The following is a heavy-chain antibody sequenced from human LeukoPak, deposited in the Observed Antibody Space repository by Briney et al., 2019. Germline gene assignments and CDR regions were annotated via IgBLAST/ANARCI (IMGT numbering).Heavy chain of an antibody. CDR1: GFTFSSYA. Sequence: GGSLRLSCAASGFTFSSYAMSWVRQAPGKGLEWVSAISGSGGGTYYADSVKGRFTISRDNSKNTLYLQMNSLRAEDTAVYYCAKDITDSSWYGQQNDYWGQGTLVTVSS. CDR3: AKDITDSSWYGQQNDY. V-gene: IGHV3-23*01. CDR2: ISGSGGGT. J-gene: IGHJ4*02. D-gene: IGHD6-13*01.